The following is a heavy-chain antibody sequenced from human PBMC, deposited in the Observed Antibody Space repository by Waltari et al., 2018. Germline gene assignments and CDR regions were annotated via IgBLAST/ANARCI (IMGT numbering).Heavy chain of an antibody. CDR3: ARVETWELHIGY. CDR1: GYSISSGYY. Sequence: QVQLQESGPGLVKPSETLSLTCAVSGYSISSGYYWGWIRQPPGKGLEWIGSIYHSGSTYYNPSLKSRVTISVDTSKNQFSLKLSSVTAADTAVYYCARVETWELHIGYWGQGTLVTVSS. V-gene: IGHV4-38-2*01. J-gene: IGHJ4*02. D-gene: IGHD1-26*01. CDR2: IYHSGST.